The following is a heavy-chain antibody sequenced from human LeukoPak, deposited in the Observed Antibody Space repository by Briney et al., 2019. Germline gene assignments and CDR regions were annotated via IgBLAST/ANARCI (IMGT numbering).Heavy chain of an antibody. CDR2: IFYSGST. D-gene: IGHD3/OR15-3a*01. CDR1: GDSITSSSYY. Sequence: SETLSLTCTVSGDSITSSSYYWGWIRQPPGKGLAWIGSIFYSGSTYYNPSLKSRVTISVDTSKNQFSLKLRSVTAADTAVYYCARWVHGLAHFDSWGQGTLVTVSS. V-gene: IGHV4-39*01. CDR3: ARWVHGLAHFDS. J-gene: IGHJ4*02.